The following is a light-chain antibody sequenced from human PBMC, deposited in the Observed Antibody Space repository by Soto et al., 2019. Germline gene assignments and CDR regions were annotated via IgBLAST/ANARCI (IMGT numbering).Light chain of an antibody. CDR3: SSYTSSSTYV. CDR2: DVS. CDR1: GSDVGGYDY. Sequence: QSVLPQPASVSGSAGPWIAISCTGTGSDVGGYDYGSWYQQHPGRAPKLMIYDVSNRPSGVSNRFSGSKSDNTASLTISGLQAEDEADYYCSSYTSSSTYVFGTGTQLTVL. J-gene: IGLJ1*01. V-gene: IGLV2-14*01.